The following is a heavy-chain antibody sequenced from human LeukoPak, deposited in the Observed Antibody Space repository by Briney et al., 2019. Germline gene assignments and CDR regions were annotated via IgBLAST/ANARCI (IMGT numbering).Heavy chain of an antibody. Sequence: GGSLRLSCAASGFTFSSYAMSWVRQAPGKGLEWVSSIRDTSDNTYYTDSAKGRFTISRDNSKNTLYLQMNSLRAEDTAIYYCAKAPAGWNDAVIFDNWGRGTLVTVSS. CDR1: GFTFSSYA. V-gene: IGHV3-23*01. CDR2: IRDTSDNT. J-gene: IGHJ4*02. D-gene: IGHD1-1*01. CDR3: AKAPAGWNDAVIFDN.